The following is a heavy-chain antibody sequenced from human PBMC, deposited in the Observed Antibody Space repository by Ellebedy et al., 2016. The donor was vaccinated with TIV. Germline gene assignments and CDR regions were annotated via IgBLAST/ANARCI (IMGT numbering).Heavy chain of an antibody. Sequence: AASVKVSCKASGGTFSSYAISWARQAPGQGLEWMGGIIPIFGTANYAQKFQGRVTITADESTSTAYMELSSLRSEDTAVYYCARAGRGYSYGYPEDYWGQGTLVTVSS. D-gene: IGHD5-18*01. J-gene: IGHJ4*02. CDR3: ARAGRGYSYGYPEDY. V-gene: IGHV1-69*13. CDR2: IIPIFGTA. CDR1: GGTFSSYA.